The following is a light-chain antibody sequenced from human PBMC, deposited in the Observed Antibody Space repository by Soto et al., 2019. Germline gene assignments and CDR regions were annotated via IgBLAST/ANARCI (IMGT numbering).Light chain of an antibody. CDR2: KVS. J-gene: IGLJ3*02. CDR1: SSDVGDGDF. V-gene: IGLV2-14*01. CDR3: CSYTRSYTWA. Sequence: QSALTQPASVSGSPRQSITISCTGTSSDVGDGDFVSWYQQRPGNAPKLMIYKVSNRPSGVSNRFSGSKSGNTASLTISGLQAEDEADYYCCSYTRSYTWAFGGGTKLTVL.